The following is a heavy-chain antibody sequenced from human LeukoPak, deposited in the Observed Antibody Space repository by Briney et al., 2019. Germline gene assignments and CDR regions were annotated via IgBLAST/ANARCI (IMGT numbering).Heavy chain of an antibody. D-gene: IGHD6-19*01. Sequence: PGGSLRLSCAASGFTFTSHWMSWVRQPPGKGLEWVSLSGDGTVTYYVDSVKGRFTISRDNSKNSLYLQMNSLRSEDTAVYFCVKGGQWLITNWGQGTPVTVSS. CDR2: SGDGTVT. CDR3: VKGGQWLITN. J-gene: IGHJ4*02. V-gene: IGHV3-43*02. CDR1: GFTFTSHW.